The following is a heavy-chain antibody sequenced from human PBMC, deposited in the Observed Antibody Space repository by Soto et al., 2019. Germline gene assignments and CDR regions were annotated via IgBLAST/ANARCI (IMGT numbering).Heavy chain of an antibody. CDR3: ARIGGVGANYYYYGMDV. V-gene: IGHV2-26*01. D-gene: IGHD1-26*01. CDR1: GFSLSNARMG. Sequence: SGPTLVNPTETLTLTCTVSGFSLSNARMGVSWIRQPPGKALEWLAHIFSNDEKSYSTSLKSRLTISKDTSKSQVVLTMTNMDPVDTATYYCARIGGVGANYYYYGMDVWGQGTTVTVSS. CDR2: IFSNDEK. J-gene: IGHJ6*02.